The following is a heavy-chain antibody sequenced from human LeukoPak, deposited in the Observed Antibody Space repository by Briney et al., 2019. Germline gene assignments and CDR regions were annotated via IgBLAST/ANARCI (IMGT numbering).Heavy chain of an antibody. V-gene: IGHV4-30-4*01. CDR3: ARGGGYYDSSGYYTINDAFDI. Sequence: PSETLSLTCTVSGGSISSGNHYWSWIRQPPGKGLEWIGYIYNSGSTYYNPSLKSRVTVSVDTSKNQFYLKLSSVTAADTAVYYCARGGGYYDSSGYYTINDAFDIWGQGTMVTVSS. D-gene: IGHD3-22*01. CDR1: GGSISSGNHY. J-gene: IGHJ3*02. CDR2: IYNSGST.